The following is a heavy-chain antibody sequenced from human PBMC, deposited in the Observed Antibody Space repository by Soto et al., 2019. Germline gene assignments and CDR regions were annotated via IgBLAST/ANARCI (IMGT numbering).Heavy chain of an antibody. CDR1: GFTFISYA. Sequence: QVQLVESGGGVVQPGRSLRLSCAASGFTFISYAMHWVRQAPGKGLEWGEVISFDGSTEYNADSVKGRFTISRDNSKNTVYLQMNSLRSEDTAVYYCARSRHGSGSYTHFYYGLDVWGQGTTVTVSS. CDR2: ISFDGSTE. CDR3: ARSRHGSGSYTHFYYGLDV. D-gene: IGHD3-10*01. J-gene: IGHJ6*02. V-gene: IGHV3-30-3*01.